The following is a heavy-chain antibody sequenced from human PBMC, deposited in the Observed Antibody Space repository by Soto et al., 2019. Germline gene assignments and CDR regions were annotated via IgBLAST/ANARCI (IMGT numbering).Heavy chain of an antibody. V-gene: IGHV3-74*01. J-gene: IGHJ4*02. CDR1: GFTFSSSW. Sequence: EVQLLESGGGVVQPGGPLRLSCAAAGFTFSSSWMHWVLESPGKGLVGVSRINSDGSSTSYADSVKGRFTISRENAKNTLYLQMDSLRAEDTAVYYFARDWVAGTIYWGQGTLVTVSS. D-gene: IGHD6-19*01. CDR2: INSDGSST. CDR3: ARDWVAGTIY.